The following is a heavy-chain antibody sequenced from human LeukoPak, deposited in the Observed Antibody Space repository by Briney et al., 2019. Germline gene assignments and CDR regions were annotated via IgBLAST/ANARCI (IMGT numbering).Heavy chain of an antibody. D-gene: IGHD4-23*01. V-gene: IGHV3-23*01. CDR2: ISGSGGST. CDR1: GFTFSSYA. Sequence: GGSLRLSCAASGFTFSSYAMSWVRQAPGKGLEWVSAISGSGGSTYYADSVKGRFTISRDNSKNTLYLQMNSLRAEATAVYYCAKDPAVVTRYYFDYWGQGTLVTVSS. CDR3: AKDPAVVTRYYFDY. J-gene: IGHJ4*02.